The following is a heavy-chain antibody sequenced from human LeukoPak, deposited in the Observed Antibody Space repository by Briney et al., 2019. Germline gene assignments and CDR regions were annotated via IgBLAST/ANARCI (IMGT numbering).Heavy chain of an antibody. CDR3: AREMTRPYYYDSSGYYPNWFDP. Sequence: SETLSLTCAVYGGSFSGYYWGWIRQPPGKGLEWIGSIYYSGSTYYNPSLKSRVTISVDTSKNQFSLKLSSVTAADTAVYYCAREMTRPYYYDSSGYYPNWFDPWGQGTLVTVSS. CDR1: GGSFSGYY. J-gene: IGHJ5*02. V-gene: IGHV4-34*01. D-gene: IGHD3-22*01. CDR2: IYYSGST.